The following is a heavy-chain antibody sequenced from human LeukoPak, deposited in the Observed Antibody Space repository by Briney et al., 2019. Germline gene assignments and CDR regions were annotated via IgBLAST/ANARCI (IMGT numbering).Heavy chain of an antibody. Sequence: SQTLPLTCAISGDSVSSNSAAWNWIRLPPSRGLEWLGRTYYRSKWYNDYAVSVKSRITINPDTSKNQFSLQLNSVTPEDTAVYYCARGVTAHYDYWGQGTLVTVSS. CDR3: ARGVTAHYDY. CDR2: TYYRSKWYN. J-gene: IGHJ4*02. V-gene: IGHV6-1*01. D-gene: IGHD1-14*01. CDR1: GDSVSSNSAA.